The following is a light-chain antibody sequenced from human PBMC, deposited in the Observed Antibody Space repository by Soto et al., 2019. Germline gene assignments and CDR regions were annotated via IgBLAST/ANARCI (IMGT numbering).Light chain of an antibody. CDR2: KVS. V-gene: IGKV2-30*01. Sequence: DVVMTQSPPSLPVTLGQPASISCRSSQSLVFSDGNTYLNWFQQRPGQSPRRLIYKVSYRDSGVPDRFSGSGSGTDFTLKISRVEDEDVGVYSCLQDTHWPGTLGQGTKVDIK. CDR1: QSLVFSDGNTY. CDR3: LQDTHWPGT. J-gene: IGKJ1*01.